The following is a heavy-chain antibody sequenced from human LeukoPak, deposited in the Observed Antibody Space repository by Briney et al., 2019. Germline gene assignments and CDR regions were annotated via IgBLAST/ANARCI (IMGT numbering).Heavy chain of an antibody. CDR2: ISSSSYI. D-gene: IGHD3-10*01. CDR1: GFTFSSYS. J-gene: IGHJ4*02. CDR3: ARDLSDYSYGGHVG. Sequence: PGGSLRLSCAASGFTFSSYSMNWVRQAPGKGLEWVSSISSSSYIYYADSVKGRFTISRDNAKNSLCLQMNSLGAEDTAVYYCARDLSDYSYGGHVGWGQGTLVTVSS. V-gene: IGHV3-21*01.